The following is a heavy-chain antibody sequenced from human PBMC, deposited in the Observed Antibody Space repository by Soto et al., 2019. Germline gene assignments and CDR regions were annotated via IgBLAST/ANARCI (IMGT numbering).Heavy chain of an antibody. Sequence: QVQLVQSGAEVKKPGASVKVSCKASGYTFTSYYMHWVRQAPGQGLEWMGIINPSGGSTSYAQKFQGRVTMTRDTSTSTVYMELSSLRSEDTAVYYCASPYYGSGSHGTNYYYYGMDVWGQGTTLTVSS. CDR3: ASPYYGSGSHGTNYYYYGMDV. J-gene: IGHJ6*02. CDR2: INPSGGST. CDR1: GYTFTSYY. V-gene: IGHV1-46*03. D-gene: IGHD3-10*01.